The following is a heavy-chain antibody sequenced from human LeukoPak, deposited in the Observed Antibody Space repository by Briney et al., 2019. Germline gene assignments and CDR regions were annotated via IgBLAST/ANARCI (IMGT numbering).Heavy chain of an antibody. D-gene: IGHD6-19*01. V-gene: IGHV4-59*01. CDR2: IYYSGNT. CDR3: ARDGYSSGWFSY. CDR1: GGSISIYY. J-gene: IGHJ4*02. Sequence: SETLSLTCTVSGGSISIYYWIWVRQPPGKGLEWIGYIYYSGNTNYNPSLKSRVTISVDTSKNQFSLKLSSVTAADTAVYYCARDGYSSGWFSYWGQGTLVTVSS.